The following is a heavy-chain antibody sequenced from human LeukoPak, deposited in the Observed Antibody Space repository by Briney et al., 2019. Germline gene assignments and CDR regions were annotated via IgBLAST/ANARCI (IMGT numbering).Heavy chain of an antibody. CDR1: GFTFNNYA. Sequence: GGSLRLSSSAPGFTFNNYAISWVRQALGKGLELVSAISCSGGSTYYAESVKGRFTISRNNSKNTLYVQMNSLRAENTALCSCAMLGYWCHGTLVTVSS. D-gene: IGHD3-10*02. CDR3: AMLGY. CDR2: ISCSGGST. V-gene: IGHV3-23*01. J-gene: IGHJ4*01.